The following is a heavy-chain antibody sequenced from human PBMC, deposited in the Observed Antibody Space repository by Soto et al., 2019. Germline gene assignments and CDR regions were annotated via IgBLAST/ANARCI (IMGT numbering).Heavy chain of an antibody. J-gene: IGHJ4*02. V-gene: IGHV3-33*01. D-gene: IGHD3-16*01. CDR3: ARAVGPFDY. Sequence: QVQLVESGGGVVQPGRSLRLSCAASGFTFSIYGMHWVRQAPGKGLEWVAVIWNDGSNKYYGDSVKGRFTISRDNSKNTLYLQMNSLRSEDTAIYYCARAVGPFDYWGQGTLVSVSS. CDR2: IWNDGSNK. CDR1: GFTFSIYG.